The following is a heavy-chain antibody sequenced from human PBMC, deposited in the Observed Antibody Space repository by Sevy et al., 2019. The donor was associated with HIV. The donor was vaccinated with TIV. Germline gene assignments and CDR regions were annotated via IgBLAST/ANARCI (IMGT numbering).Heavy chain of an antibody. J-gene: IGHJ4*02. CDR2: ISSSSSTI. CDR3: ARAEWDLLYYFDY. D-gene: IGHD1-26*01. V-gene: IGHV3-48*02. Sequence: GGSLRLSCAASGFTFSSYSMNWVRQAPGKGLEWVSYISSSSSTIYYADSVKGRFTISRDNAKNSLYLQMNSLRDEETAVYYCARAEWDLLYYFDYWGQGTLVTVSS. CDR1: GFTFSSYS.